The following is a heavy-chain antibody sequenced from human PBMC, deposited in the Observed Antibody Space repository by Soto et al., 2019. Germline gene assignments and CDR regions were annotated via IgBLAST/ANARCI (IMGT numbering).Heavy chain of an antibody. V-gene: IGHV4-59*01. J-gene: IGHJ4*02. Sequence: QVQLQESGPGLVKPSETLSLTCIVSGGSISGYYWSRIRQPPGKGLQWIGYIYYIGSTNYNPSLKSRVTISIDTSKNQFSLKLSSVTAADTAVYYCARASGYGGNFDYWGQGTLVTVSS. D-gene: IGHD5-12*01. CDR3: ARASGYGGNFDY. CDR1: GGSISGYY. CDR2: IYYIGST.